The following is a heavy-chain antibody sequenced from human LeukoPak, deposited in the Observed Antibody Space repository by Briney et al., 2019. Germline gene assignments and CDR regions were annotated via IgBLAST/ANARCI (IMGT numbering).Heavy chain of an antibody. J-gene: IGHJ4*02. CDR2: INHSGST. CDR1: GGSFSGYY. D-gene: IGHD6-25*01. CDR3: ARGQDVAAENYFDY. Sequence: SETLSLTCAVYGGSFSGYYWSWIRQPPGKGLEWIGEINHSGSTNYNPSLKSRVTISVDRSKNQFSLKLTSVTAADTAVYYCARGQDVAAENYFDYWGQGTLVTVSS. V-gene: IGHV4-34*01.